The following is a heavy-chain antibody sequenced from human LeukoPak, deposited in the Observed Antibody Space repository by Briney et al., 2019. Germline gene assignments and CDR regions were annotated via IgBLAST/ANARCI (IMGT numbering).Heavy chain of an antibody. CDR1: GFTFSSYG. D-gene: IGHD4-17*01. J-gene: IGHJ5*02. CDR2: ISGSGGST. Sequence: GGSLRLSCAASGFTFSSYGMSWVRQAPGKGLEWVSAISGSGGSTYYADSVKGRFTISRDNSKNTLYLQMNSLRAEDTAVYYCAKDWDYGADSGWFDPWGQGTLVTVSS. V-gene: IGHV3-23*01. CDR3: AKDWDYGADSGWFDP.